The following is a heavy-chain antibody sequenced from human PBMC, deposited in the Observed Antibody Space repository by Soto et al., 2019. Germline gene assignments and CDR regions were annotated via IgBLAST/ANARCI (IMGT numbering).Heavy chain of an antibody. CDR2: INPNSGGT. CDR3: ARAGPYSSGATYGMDV. Sequence: QVQLVQSGAEVKKPGASVKVSCKASGYTFTGYYMHWVRQAPGQGLEWMGWINPNSGGTNYAQKFQGWVTMTRDTSISTAYMELSRLRSDDTAVYYCARAGPYSSGATYGMDVWGQGTTVTVSS. CDR1: GYTFTGYY. J-gene: IGHJ6*02. V-gene: IGHV1-2*04. D-gene: IGHD6-19*01.